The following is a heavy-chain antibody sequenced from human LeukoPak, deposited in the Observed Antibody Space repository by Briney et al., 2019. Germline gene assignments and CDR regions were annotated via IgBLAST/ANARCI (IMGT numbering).Heavy chain of an antibody. D-gene: IGHD6-19*01. CDR2: ISSSGSTI. J-gene: IGHJ4*02. CDR1: GFTFSNYY. V-gene: IGHV3-11*04. Sequence: GGSLRLSCATSGFTFSNYYMTWIRQAPGKGLEWISYISSSGSTIYYADSVKGRFTISRDNAKNSLYLQMNSLRAEDTAVFYCARGSRSGWRTYYFDYWGQGTLVTVSS. CDR3: ARGSRSGWRTYYFDY.